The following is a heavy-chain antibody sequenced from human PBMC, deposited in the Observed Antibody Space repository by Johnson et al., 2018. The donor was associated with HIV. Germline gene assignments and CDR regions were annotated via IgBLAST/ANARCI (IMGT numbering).Heavy chain of an antibody. CDR1: EFTFSNYD. V-gene: IGHV3-13*01. CDR3: AKVVTSSSSWQDDAFDI. Sequence: VQLVESGGGVVQPGGSLGLSCAASEFTFSNYDMHWVRQATGKGLEWVSAIGSAGDTYYPGSVKGRVTISRDNSKNPLYLEMNSLRVEDTAVYYCAKVVTSSSSWQDDAFDIWGQGTVVTVSS. J-gene: IGHJ3*02. CDR2: IGSAGDT. D-gene: IGHD6-13*01.